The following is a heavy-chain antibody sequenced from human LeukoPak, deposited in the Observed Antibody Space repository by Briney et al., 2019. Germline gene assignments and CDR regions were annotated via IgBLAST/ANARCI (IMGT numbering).Heavy chain of an antibody. V-gene: IGHV4-39*01. D-gene: IGHD3-10*01. J-gene: IGHJ4*02. CDR3: ARRMVQGGSLDY. Sequence: SETLSLTCTVSGGSISTSNYYWDWIRQPPGKGLEWIASIYYSGNTYYNPSLKSRVAISLDMPKNQFSLSLSSVAATDTGVYYCARRMVQGGSLDYWGQGTLVTVSS. CDR1: GGSISTSNYY. CDR2: IYYSGNT.